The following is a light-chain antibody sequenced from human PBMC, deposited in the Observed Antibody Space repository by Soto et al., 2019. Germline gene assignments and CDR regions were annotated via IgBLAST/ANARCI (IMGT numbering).Light chain of an antibody. CDR3: QQYDTSPRT. CDR2: GTS. J-gene: IGKJ1*01. CDR1: QSVSTN. V-gene: IGKV3-15*01. Sequence: EIVMTQSPATLSVSPCERATLSCRASQSVSTNLAWYQQKPGQSPRLLIYGTSTRATGVPARFSGGGSGTDFTLTISRLEPEDFAVYYCQQYDTSPRTFGQGTKVDIK.